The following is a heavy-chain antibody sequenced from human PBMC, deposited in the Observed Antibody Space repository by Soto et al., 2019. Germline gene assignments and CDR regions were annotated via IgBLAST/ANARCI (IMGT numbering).Heavy chain of an antibody. J-gene: IGHJ4*02. D-gene: IGHD2-2*01. CDR2: ISKSDYT. V-gene: IGHV3-21*01. Sequence: GGSLRLSCTVTGFAFNNYGINWVRQAPGKGLEWVSSISKSDYTYYSDSVKGRFTISRDNAKNSVSLQMNTLRVEDTAVYYCAREDSIIIPAVSDFWGQGTLVTVSS. CDR3: AREDSIIIPAVSDF. CDR1: GFAFNNYG.